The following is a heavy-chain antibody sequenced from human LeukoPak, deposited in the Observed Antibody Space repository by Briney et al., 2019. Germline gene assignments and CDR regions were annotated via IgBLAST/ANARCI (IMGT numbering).Heavy chain of an antibody. CDR3: ARGAYLSIVGATPFGY. J-gene: IGHJ4*02. D-gene: IGHD1-26*01. Sequence: GASVKVSCKASGCTFTSYYMHWVRQAPGQGLEWMGIINPSGGSTSYAQKFQGRVTMTRDTSTSTVYMELSSLRSEDTAVYYCARGAYLSIVGATPFGYWGQGTLVTVSS. CDR1: GCTFTSYY. V-gene: IGHV1-46*01. CDR2: INPSGGST.